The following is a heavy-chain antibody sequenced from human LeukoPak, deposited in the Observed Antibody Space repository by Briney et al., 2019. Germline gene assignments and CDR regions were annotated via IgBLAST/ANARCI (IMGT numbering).Heavy chain of an antibody. J-gene: IGHJ6*03. CDR3: AREWSYYYYYMDV. Sequence: ASVKVSCKTSGYTFTSYDINWVRQAPGQGLEWMGRMNPNSGDTAHAQKFQGRLTLTRNASITTAYMELSSLRSEDTAVYYCAREWSYYYYYMDVWGKGTTVTVSS. CDR1: GYTFTSYD. D-gene: IGHD3-3*01. CDR2: MNPNSGDT. V-gene: IGHV1-8*01.